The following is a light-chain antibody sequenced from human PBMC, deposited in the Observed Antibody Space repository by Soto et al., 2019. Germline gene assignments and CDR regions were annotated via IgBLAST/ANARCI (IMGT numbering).Light chain of an antibody. CDR2: ANN. CDR3: QSYDFGLSAHNYV. CDR1: SSNIGAGYD. V-gene: IGLV1-40*01. J-gene: IGLJ1*01. Sequence: QSVLTQPPSVSGAPGQRVTISCTGSSSNIGAGYDVHWYQQFPGTAPRLLIYANNNRPSGVPDRFSGSKSGTSAYLAITGLQADDEAEYYCQSYDFGLSAHNYVFGTGTKV.